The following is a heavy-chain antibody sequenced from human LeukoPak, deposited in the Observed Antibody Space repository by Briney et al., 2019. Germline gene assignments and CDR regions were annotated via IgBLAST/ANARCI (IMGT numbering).Heavy chain of an antibody. CDR3: AREPCGPPLSSGSHFDY. J-gene: IGHJ4*02. CDR2: ISSSGSTI. CDR1: GFTFSSYE. D-gene: IGHD3-10*02. V-gene: IGHV3-48*03. Sequence: PAGGSLRLSCAASGFTFSSYEMNWVRQAPGKGLEWVSYISSSGSTIYYADSVKGRFTISRDNAKNSLYLQMNSLRAEDTAVYYCAREPCGPPLSSGSHFDYWGQGTLVTVSS.